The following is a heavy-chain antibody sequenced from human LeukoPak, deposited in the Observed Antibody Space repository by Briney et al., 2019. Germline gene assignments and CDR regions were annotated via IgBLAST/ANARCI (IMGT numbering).Heavy chain of an antibody. CDR1: GFTFSSYS. V-gene: IGHV3-21*01. D-gene: IGHD3-3*01. CDR3: ASYYDTLDSGRGPGSWFDP. CDR2: ISSSSSYI. J-gene: IGHJ5*02. Sequence: GGSLRLSCAASGFTFSSYSMNWVRQAPGKGLEWVSSISSSSSYIYYADSVKGRFTISRDNAKNSLYLQMNSLRAEDTAVYYCASYYDTLDSGRGPGSWFDPWGQGTLVTVSS.